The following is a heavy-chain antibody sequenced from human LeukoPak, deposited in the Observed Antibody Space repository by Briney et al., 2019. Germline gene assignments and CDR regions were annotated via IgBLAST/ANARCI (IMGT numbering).Heavy chain of an antibody. J-gene: IGHJ4*02. Sequence: GGSLRLSCAASGFTFSSYWMHWVRQAPGKGLVWVSRINGNGSSTDYVDSVKGRFTISRDNAKNTLYLQMNSLRAEDTAVYYCARLSYRPESSIAARPYDYWGQGTLVTVSS. CDR2: INGNGSST. CDR1: GFTFSSYW. V-gene: IGHV3-74*01. CDR3: ARLSYRPESSIAARPYDY. D-gene: IGHD6-6*01.